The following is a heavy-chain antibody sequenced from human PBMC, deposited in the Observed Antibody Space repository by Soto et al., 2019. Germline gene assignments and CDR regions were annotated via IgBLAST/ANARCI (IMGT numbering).Heavy chain of an antibody. Sequence: QVQLVQSGPEVKKPGSSVNISCTAPKTTFSDYGLNWVRQAPGQGLEWMGGIIPVLGTINYAQKFQRRVTINADKSSNTVHMAVSSLTSEDTAVYYCASGTLFCAGDCYFEHWGLGTVVTVSS. CDR3: ASGTLFCAGDCYFEH. CDR1: KTTFSDYG. D-gene: IGHD2-21*02. CDR2: IIPVLGTI. V-gene: IGHV1-69*06. J-gene: IGHJ4*02.